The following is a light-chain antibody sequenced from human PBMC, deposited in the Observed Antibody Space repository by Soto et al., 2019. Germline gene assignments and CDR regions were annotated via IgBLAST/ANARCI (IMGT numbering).Light chain of an antibody. V-gene: IGKV1-39*01. CDR1: QSISSW. CDR3: QQSYSTPRT. CDR2: DAS. Sequence: DIQMTQSPSTLSASVGDRVTITCRASQSISSWLAWYQQKPGKAPKTMIYDASSLESGVPSRFSGSGSGTDFTLTISSLQPEDFATYYCQQSYSTPRTFGQGTKVDIK. J-gene: IGKJ1*01.